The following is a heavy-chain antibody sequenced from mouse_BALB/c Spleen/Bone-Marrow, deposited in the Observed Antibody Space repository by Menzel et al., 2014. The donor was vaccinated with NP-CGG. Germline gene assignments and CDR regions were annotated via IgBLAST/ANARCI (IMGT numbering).Heavy chain of an antibody. CDR2: IWTGGTT. V-gene: IGHV2-9*02. D-gene: IGHD1-1*01. Sequence: VKVEESGPGLVAPSQSLSITCTVSGFSLTSYGVHWVRQPPGKGLEWLGVIWTGGTTNYDSALMSRLSISKDNSESQVFLKMKSLQTDDTAIYYCARDYGSRHYFDYWGQGTTLTASS. J-gene: IGHJ2*01. CDR1: GFSLTSYG. CDR3: ARDYGSRHYFDY.